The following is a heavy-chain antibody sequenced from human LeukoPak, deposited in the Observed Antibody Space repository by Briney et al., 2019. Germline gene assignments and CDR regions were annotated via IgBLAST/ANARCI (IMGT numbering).Heavy chain of an antibody. CDR2: IKHSGST. J-gene: IGHJ6*03. D-gene: IGHD5-12*01. V-gene: IGHV4-34*01. CDR1: GGSFSGYY. CDR3: ARTTEGYAGGPGYSYYYYMDV. Sequence: SETLSFTCAVYGGSFSGYYWSWLRQPPGKGLEWIGEIKHSGSTNYNPSLKSRVTISVDTSKNQVSLKLRSVTAADTAVYYCARTTEGYAGGPGYSYYYYMDVWGKGTTVTISS.